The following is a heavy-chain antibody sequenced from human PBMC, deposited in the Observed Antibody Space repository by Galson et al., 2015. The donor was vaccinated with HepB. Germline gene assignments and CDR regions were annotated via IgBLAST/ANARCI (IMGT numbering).Heavy chain of an antibody. D-gene: IGHD6-13*01. CDR3: ARFIQQLCDY. V-gene: IGHV1-18*01. CDR1: GYSFSNYG. CDR2: ISPYNGKT. J-gene: IGHJ4*02. Sequence: SVKVSCKASGYSFSNYGISWVRQAPGQGLEWMGRISPYNGKTDYAQNFQGRVTMTTGTSTTTAYMELRSLRSDDTAVYYCARFIQQLCDYWGQGTLVTVSS.